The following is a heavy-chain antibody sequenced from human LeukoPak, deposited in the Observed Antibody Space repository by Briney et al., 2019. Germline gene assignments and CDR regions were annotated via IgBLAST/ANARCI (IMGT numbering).Heavy chain of an antibody. Sequence: SETLSLTCTVSGGSISSHYWSWIRQPPGKGLEWIGYIYYSGSTNYNPSLKSRVTISVDTSKNQFSLKLSSVTAADTAVYYCARVFDYGEGVDVWGKGTTVTVSS. CDR2: IYYSGST. D-gene: IGHD4-17*01. CDR1: GGSISSHY. J-gene: IGHJ6*04. V-gene: IGHV4-59*11. CDR3: ARVFDYGEGVDV.